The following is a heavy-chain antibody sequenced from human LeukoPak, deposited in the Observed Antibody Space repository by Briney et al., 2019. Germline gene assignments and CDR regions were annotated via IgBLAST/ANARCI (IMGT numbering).Heavy chain of an antibody. D-gene: IGHD6-13*01. J-gene: IGHJ4*02. CDR1: GFTFRNHA. Sequence: GSLRLSCAASGFTFRNHAMNWVRQPPGKGLEWIGEINHSGSTNYNPSLKSRVTISVDTSKNQFSLKLSSVTAADTAVYYCARGGPLRAAGIYFDYWGQGTLVTVSS. CDR2: INHSGST. V-gene: IGHV4-34*01. CDR3: ARGGPLRAAGIYFDY.